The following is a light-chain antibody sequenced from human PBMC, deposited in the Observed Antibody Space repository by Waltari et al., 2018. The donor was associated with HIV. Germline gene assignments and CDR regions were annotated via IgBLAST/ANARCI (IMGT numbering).Light chain of an antibody. CDR2: ANN. CDR1: SSNLGSNT. V-gene: IGLV1-44*01. J-gene: IGLJ3*02. Sequence: QSVLTQPPSASGPPGPRVAISCSGSSSNLGSNTVHWYQQFPGAAPKVLIYANNQRPSGVPDRFSGSKSGTSASLAISGLQSEDEADYYCATWDDSLSGRVFGGGTKLAVL. CDR3: ATWDDSLSGRV.